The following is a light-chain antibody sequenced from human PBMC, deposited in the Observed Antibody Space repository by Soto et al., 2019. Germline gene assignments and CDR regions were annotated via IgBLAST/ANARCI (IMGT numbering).Light chain of an antibody. Sequence: IVLTQSPGTLSLSPGERATLSCRASQSVSSKLAWYQQRPGQAPRLLIYSASTRATGIPARFSGSGSGTEFTLTISSLQSEDFAVYYCHQYNHWLMWTFGQGTKVDIK. J-gene: IGKJ1*01. CDR3: HQYNHWLMWT. V-gene: IGKV3-15*01. CDR1: QSVSSK. CDR2: SAS.